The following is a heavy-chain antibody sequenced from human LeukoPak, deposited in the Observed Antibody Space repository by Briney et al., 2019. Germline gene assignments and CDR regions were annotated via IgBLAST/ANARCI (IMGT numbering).Heavy chain of an antibody. Sequence: GGSLRLSCTVSGFTFSSNSMSWVRQAPGKGLEWVSAISGSGGSTYYADSVKGRFTISRDNSKNTLYLQMNSLRAEDTAVYYCAKDPSSSWPKNWFDPWGQGTLVTVSS. J-gene: IGHJ5*02. CDR2: ISGSGGST. V-gene: IGHV3-23*01. CDR3: AKDPSSSWPKNWFDP. D-gene: IGHD6-13*01. CDR1: GFTFSSNS.